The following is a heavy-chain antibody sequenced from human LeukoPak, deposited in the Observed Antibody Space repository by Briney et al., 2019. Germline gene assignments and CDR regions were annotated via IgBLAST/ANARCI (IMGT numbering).Heavy chain of an antibody. Sequence: PGGSLRLPCAASGFTLSTHSMNWVRQSPGRGLEWVSYISSSGSTIYYADSVKGRFTFSRDKAKNSVYLQMNSLRAEDTAVYYCAKEGYSRGYYSYYYMDVWGKGTTVTVSS. CDR1: GFTLSTHS. V-gene: IGHV3-48*01. CDR3: AKEGYSRGYYSYYYMDV. J-gene: IGHJ6*03. D-gene: IGHD6-13*01. CDR2: ISSSGSTI.